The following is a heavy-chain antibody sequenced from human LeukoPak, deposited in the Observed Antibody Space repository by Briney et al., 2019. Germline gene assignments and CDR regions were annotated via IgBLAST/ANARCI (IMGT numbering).Heavy chain of an antibody. CDR1: GYSITSGYY. J-gene: IGHJ4*02. D-gene: IGHD3-9*01. CDR3: ARGGLENDILAGYYMSLVY. CDR2: IYHSGST. Sequence: SETPSLTCALSGYSITSGYYWGCIRQPPGKGLEWIGSIYHSGSTYSNPSLKSRITISVETAKNQFSLKLSSVTAAAAAVYYCARGGLENDILAGYYMSLVYWGQGTMVTVSS. V-gene: IGHV4-38-2*01.